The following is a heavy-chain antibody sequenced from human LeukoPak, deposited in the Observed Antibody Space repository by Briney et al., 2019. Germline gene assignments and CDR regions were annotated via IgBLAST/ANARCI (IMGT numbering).Heavy chain of an antibody. V-gene: IGHV1-24*01. D-gene: IGHD3-10*01. CDR2: FDPENGEK. CDR3: ATEATVQRRGSGTYYNSGAFDI. CDR1: GYTLTDLS. Sequence: ASVKVSCKVSGYTLTDLSMHWVRQAPGKGLEWMGGFDPENGEKIYAQKFQGRVTMTEDTSTGTAYMELSSLRSDDAASYYSATEATVQRRGSGTYYNSGAFDIWGLGTMVTVSS. J-gene: IGHJ3*02.